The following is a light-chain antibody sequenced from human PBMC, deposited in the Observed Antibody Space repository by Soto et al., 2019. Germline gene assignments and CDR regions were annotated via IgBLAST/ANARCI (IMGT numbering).Light chain of an antibody. CDR2: KVS. V-gene: IGKV2-30*01. CDR3: MQFTHWPWT. CDR1: HSLVYSDGSTY. J-gene: IGKJ1*01. Sequence: DVVMTQSPLSLPVTLGQPASISCRSSHSLVYSDGSTYLTWFQQRPGQSPRRLIYKVSNRDSGVPDRFSGSGSGTDFTLKISRVEAEDVGVYYCMQFTHWPWTFGQGTKVEI.